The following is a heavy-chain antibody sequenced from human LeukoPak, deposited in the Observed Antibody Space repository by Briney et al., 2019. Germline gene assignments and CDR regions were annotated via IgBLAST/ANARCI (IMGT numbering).Heavy chain of an antibody. CDR1: VFTFSSDA. CDR3: ATPLTEGPSLEWLFQTPFAY. D-gene: IGHD3-3*02. V-gene: IGHV3-23*01. Sequence: GSLRLSCAASVFTFSSDAMSGGRQAPWKVLESVSAIIGSAGRTYYADSVKGRFTIPRDNSKHTLYLQTTSLRAEPTAVYYCATPLTEGPSLEWLFQTPFAYWGQAPMVTVSS. J-gene: IGHJ4*02. CDR2: IIGSAGRT.